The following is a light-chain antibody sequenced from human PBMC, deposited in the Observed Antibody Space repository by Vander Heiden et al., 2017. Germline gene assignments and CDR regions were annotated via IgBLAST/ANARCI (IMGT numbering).Light chain of an antibody. V-gene: IGLV2-23*02. CDR1: SSDVGSYNL. J-gene: IGLJ2*01. CDR2: EVS. CDR3: CSYAGSSTLV. Sequence: QSALTQPASVSGSPGQSNTLSCTGTSSDVGSYNLVSWYQQHPGKAPKLMIYEVSKRPSGVSNRFSGSKSGNTASLTISGLQTEDEADYYCCSYAGSSTLVFGGGTKLTVL.